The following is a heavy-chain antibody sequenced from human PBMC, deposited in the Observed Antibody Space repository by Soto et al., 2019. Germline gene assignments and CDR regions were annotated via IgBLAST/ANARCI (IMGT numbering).Heavy chain of an antibody. V-gene: IGHV3-21*01. CDR2: ISSSSSYI. D-gene: IGHD5-12*01. Sequence: GGSLRLSCAASGFTFSSYSMNWVRQAPGKGLEWVSSISSSSSYIYYADSVKGRFTISRDNAKNSLYLQMNSLRAEDTAVYYCARAGDGYNPPDYWGQGTLVTVSS. CDR3: ARAGDGYNPPDY. CDR1: GFTFSSYS. J-gene: IGHJ4*02.